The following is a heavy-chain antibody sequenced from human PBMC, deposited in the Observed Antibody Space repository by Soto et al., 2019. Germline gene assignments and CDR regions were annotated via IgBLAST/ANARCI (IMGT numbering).Heavy chain of an antibody. CDR2: INHNSGNT. Sequence: QAQLVQSGAEVKKPGASVKVSCKASGYTFTGYDINWVRQATGQGLEWMGWINHNSGNTGYAQNFQGRVTMTRDNSITTAYMELTSLRDDDSAVYYCAGEKVGNTGIEFWGQGTLVTVSS. V-gene: IGHV1-8*01. CDR3: AGEKVGNTGIEF. CDR1: GYTFTGYD. J-gene: IGHJ4*02. D-gene: IGHD1-26*01.